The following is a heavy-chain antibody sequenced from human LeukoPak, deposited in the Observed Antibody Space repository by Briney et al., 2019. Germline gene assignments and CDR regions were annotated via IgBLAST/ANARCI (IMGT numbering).Heavy chain of an antibody. D-gene: IGHD3-22*01. CDR2: IGTAGDT. Sequence: GGSLRLSCAASGFTFSSYDMHWVRQATGKGLEWVSAIGTAGDTYYPGSVKGRVTISRENAKNSFYLQMNSLRAGDTAVYYCARGKGFDYDSSGYYYSSYYFDYWGQGTLVTVSS. CDR1: GFTFSSYD. V-gene: IGHV3-13*01. CDR3: ARGKGFDYDSSGYYYSSYYFDY. J-gene: IGHJ4*02.